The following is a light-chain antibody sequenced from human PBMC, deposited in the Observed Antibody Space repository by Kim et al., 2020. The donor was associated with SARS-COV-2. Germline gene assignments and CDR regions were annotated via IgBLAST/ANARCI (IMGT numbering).Light chain of an antibody. Sequence: VALGQQTRTTCQSESLRIYSATWYQQKPGQPPILVIYGKNNRPSGIPDRFSGSSSGNTASLTITGNQAGDEADYYCNSRDSNDNVVFGGGTKLTVL. V-gene: IGLV3-19*01. CDR1: SLRIYS. CDR3: NSRDSNDNVV. J-gene: IGLJ2*01. CDR2: GKN.